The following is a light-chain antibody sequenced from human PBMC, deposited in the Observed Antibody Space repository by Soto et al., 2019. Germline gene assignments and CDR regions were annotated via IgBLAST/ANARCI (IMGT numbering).Light chain of an antibody. J-gene: IGKJ1*01. CDR1: QSVASN. CDR2: DAS. V-gene: IGKV3-15*01. CDR3: LQYNNWPKT. Sequence: EIVVTQSPVTLSVSPGERATLSCRASQSVASNLAWYQQRPGQAPRLLIYDASTRATGIPTKFRGSGSGAEFTLTISSLQSEDFAVYYCLQYNNWPKTFGQGTKVEIK.